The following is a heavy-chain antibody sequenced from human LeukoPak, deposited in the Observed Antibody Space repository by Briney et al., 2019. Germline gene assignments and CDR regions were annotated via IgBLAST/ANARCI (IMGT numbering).Heavy chain of an antibody. D-gene: IGHD4-17*01. J-gene: IGHJ4*02. CDR3: ARTTTKYNTYDY. V-gene: IGHV4-59*01. CDR2: IYYSGST. CDR1: GGSIRGSY. Sequence: SETLSLTCTVSGGSIRGSYWSWIRQPPGKGLEWIGYIYYSGSTDYNPSLKSRVTISVDTSKNQFSLKLNSMTAADTAVYYCARTTTKYNTYDYWGQGTLVTISS.